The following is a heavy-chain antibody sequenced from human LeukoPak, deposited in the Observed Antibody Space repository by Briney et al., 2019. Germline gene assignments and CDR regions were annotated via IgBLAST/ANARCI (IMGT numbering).Heavy chain of an antibody. CDR1: GGSISSYY. J-gene: IGHJ4*02. CDR2: IYTSGST. CDR3: AREVVGYDSSGYFPLCDY. Sequence: PSETLSLTCTVSGGSISSYYWSWIRQPAGKGLEWIGRIYTSGSTNYNPSLKSRVTMSVDTSKNQFSLKLSSVTAADTAVYYCAREVVGYDSSGYFPLCDYWGQGTLVTVSS. V-gene: IGHV4-4*07. D-gene: IGHD3-22*01.